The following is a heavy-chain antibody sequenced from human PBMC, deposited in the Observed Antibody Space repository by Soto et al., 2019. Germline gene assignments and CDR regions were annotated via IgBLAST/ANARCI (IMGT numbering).Heavy chain of an antibody. V-gene: IGHV3-30-3*01. J-gene: IGHJ4*02. D-gene: IGHD1-26*01. CDR3: AREGGGTSFDFDY. CDR1: GFTFSSYA. CDR2: ISYDGSNK. Sequence: GGSLRLSCAASGFTFSSYAMHWVRQAPGKGLEWVAVISYDGSNKYYADSVKGRFTISRDNSKNTLYLQMNSLRAEDTAVYYCAREGGGTSFDFDYWGQGTLVTVSS.